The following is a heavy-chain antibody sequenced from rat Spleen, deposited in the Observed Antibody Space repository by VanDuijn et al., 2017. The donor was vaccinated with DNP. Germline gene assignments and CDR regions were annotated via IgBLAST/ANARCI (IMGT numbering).Heavy chain of an antibody. CDR3: ARQGSYYGYGWFAY. Sequence: EVQLVESGGGLVQPGRSLKLSCAASGFTFSDYKMAWVRQALKKGLEWVASISYDGRSTYYRDSVKGRFTISRDNAKSTLYLQMDSLRSEDTATYYCARQGSYYGYGWFAYWGQGVMVTVSS. D-gene: IGHD1-7*01. J-gene: IGHJ2*01. CDR1: GFTFSDYK. CDR2: ISYDGRST. V-gene: IGHV5-7*01.